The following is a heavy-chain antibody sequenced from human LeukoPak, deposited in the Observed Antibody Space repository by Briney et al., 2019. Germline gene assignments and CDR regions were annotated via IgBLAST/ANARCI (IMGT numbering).Heavy chain of an antibody. CDR1: GGSFSSYY. CDR2: INHSGST. CDR3: ARGVFRGYYGSGSYYNRNWFDP. J-gene: IGHJ5*02. Sequence: SETLSLTCAVYGGSFSSYYWSWIRQPPGKGLEWIGEINHSGSTNYNPSLKSRVTISVDTSKNQFSLKLSSVTAADTAVYYCARGVFRGYYGSGSYYNRNWFDPWGQGTLVTVSS. D-gene: IGHD3-10*01. V-gene: IGHV4-34*01.